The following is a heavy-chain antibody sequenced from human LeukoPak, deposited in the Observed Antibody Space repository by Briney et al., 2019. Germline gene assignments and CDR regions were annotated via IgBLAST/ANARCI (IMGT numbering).Heavy chain of an antibody. J-gene: IGHJ4*02. Sequence: GGSLRLSCAASGFTFSTYAMSWVRQAPGKGLEWVSAISGSGGSTYYADSVKGRFTISRDNSKNTLYLQMNSLRAEATAVYYCAKPYSSSWSIDYWGQGTLVIVSS. CDR3: AKPYSSSWSIDY. V-gene: IGHV3-23*01. CDR2: ISGSGGST. CDR1: GFTFSTYA. D-gene: IGHD6-13*01.